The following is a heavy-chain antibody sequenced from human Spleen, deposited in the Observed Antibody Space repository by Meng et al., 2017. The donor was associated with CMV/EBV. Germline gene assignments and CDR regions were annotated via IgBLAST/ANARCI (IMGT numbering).Heavy chain of an antibody. CDR3: ARLVVPAARYYYYYGMDV. J-gene: IGHJ6*02. Sequence: GESLKISCAASGFTFSSYWMSWVRQAPGKGLEWVANIKQDGSEKYYVDSVKGRFTISRDNAKNSLYLQMNSLRAEDTAVYYCARLVVPAARYYYYYGMDVWGQGTTVTVSS. V-gene: IGHV3-7*01. CDR2: IKQDGSEK. CDR1: GFTFSSYW. D-gene: IGHD2-2*01.